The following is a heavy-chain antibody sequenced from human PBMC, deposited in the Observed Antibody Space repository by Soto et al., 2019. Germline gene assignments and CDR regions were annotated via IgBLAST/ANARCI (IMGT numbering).Heavy chain of an antibody. J-gene: IGHJ5*02. CDR1: GGSISSSSYY. D-gene: IGHD3-3*02. V-gene: IGHV4-39*01. CDR2: IYYSGST. Sequence: SETLSLTCTVSGGSISSSSYYWGWIRQPPGKGLEWIGSIYYSGSTYYNPSLKSRVTISVDTSKNQFSLKLSSVTATDTAVYYCASPKIAFYNWFDPWGQGTLVTVSS. CDR3: ASPKIAFYNWFDP.